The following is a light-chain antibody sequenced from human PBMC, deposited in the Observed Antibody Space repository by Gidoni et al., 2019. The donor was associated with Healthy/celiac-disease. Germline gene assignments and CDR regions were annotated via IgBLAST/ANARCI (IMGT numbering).Light chain of an antibody. V-gene: IGKV3-15*01. Sequence: EIVMTQSPATLSVSPGARATLSCRASQSVSSNLAWYQQQPGQAPRLLIYGASTRATGIPARFSGSGSGTEFTLTISSLQSEDFAVYYCQQYNNWPPKFTFGPGTKVDIK. CDR3: QQYNNWPPKFT. CDR1: QSVSSN. CDR2: GAS. J-gene: IGKJ3*01.